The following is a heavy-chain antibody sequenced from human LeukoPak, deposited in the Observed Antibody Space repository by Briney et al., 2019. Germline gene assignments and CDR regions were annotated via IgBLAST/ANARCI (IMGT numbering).Heavy chain of an antibody. V-gene: IGHV3-30*18. CDR1: GFTFSNYW. Sequence: PGGSLRLSCAASGFTFSNYWMSWVRQAPGKGLEWVAVISYDGSNKYYADSVKGRFTISRDNSKNTLYLQMNSLRAEDTAVYYCAKAHGDSSYDYWGQGTLVSVSS. CDR3: AKAHGDSSYDY. D-gene: IGHD4-17*01. J-gene: IGHJ4*02. CDR2: ISYDGSNK.